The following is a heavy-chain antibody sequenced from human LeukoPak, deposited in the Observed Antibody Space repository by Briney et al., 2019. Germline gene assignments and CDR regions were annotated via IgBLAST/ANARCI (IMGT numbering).Heavy chain of an antibody. CDR1: GFTFSNYA. Sequence: GGALRLSCAASGFTFSNYAMTWVRQAPGKGLEWVSTINSGGSTYYADSVKGRFSISRDNSKNTLYLQMNSLSAEDTAFYYCAKDGCSGGYCYSDYWGQGTLVTVSS. J-gene: IGHJ4*02. D-gene: IGHD2-15*01. CDR3: AKDGCSGGYCYSDY. CDR2: INSGGST. V-gene: IGHV3-23*01.